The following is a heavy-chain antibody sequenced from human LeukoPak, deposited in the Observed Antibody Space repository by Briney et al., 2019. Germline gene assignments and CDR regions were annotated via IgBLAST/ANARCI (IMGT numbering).Heavy chain of an antibody. Sequence: PGGCLRLSCAASGFTFSSYSMNWVRQAPGKGLEWVSSISSSSSYIYYADSVKGRFTISRDNAKNSLYLQMNSLRAEDTAVYYCARAQLLWFGELFAFDIWGQGTMVTVSS. CDR3: ARAQLLWFGELFAFDI. V-gene: IGHV3-21*01. D-gene: IGHD3-10*01. J-gene: IGHJ3*02. CDR1: GFTFSSYS. CDR2: ISSSSSYI.